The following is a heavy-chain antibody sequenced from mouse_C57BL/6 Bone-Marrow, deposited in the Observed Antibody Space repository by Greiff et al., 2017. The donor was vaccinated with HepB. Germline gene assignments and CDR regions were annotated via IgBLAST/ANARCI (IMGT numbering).Heavy chain of an antibody. Sequence: QVQLQQPGAELVKPGASVKLSCKASGYPFTSYWMHWVKQRPGQGLEWIGMIHPNSGSTNYNEKFKSKATLTVDKSSSTAYMQLSSLTSEDSAVYYCARGYYGSSLMDYWGQGTSVTVSS. D-gene: IGHD1-1*01. CDR3: ARGYYGSSLMDY. J-gene: IGHJ4*01. CDR1: GYPFTSYW. CDR2: IHPNSGST. V-gene: IGHV1-64*01.